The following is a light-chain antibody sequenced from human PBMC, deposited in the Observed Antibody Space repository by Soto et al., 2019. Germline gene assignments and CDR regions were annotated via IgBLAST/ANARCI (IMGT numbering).Light chain of an antibody. CDR3: QQYGSSPPRT. V-gene: IGKV3-20*01. J-gene: IGKJ1*01. CDR2: GAS. CDR1: QSVSNDF. Sequence: EIVLTQSPGILPLSPVQRVTLSCRASQSVSNDFLAWYQQKPGQAPRLLIYGASTRATDVPDRFSGSGSGADFTLTISRLEPEDFAVYYCQQYGSSPPRTFGQGTKVDIK.